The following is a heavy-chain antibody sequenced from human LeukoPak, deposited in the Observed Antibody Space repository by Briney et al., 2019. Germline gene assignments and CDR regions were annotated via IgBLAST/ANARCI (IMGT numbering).Heavy chain of an antibody. V-gene: IGHV1-2*02. CDR3: ARVYYYYDSSGILTLYFDY. Sequence: GASVKVSCKASGYTFTTYGINWVRQAPGQGLEWMGWVNPTSGGTNYAQKFQGRVTMTRDTSISTAYMELSRLRSDDTAVYYCARVYYYYDSSGILTLYFDYWGQGTLVTVSS. J-gene: IGHJ4*02. CDR1: GYTFTTYG. CDR2: VNPTSGGT. D-gene: IGHD3-22*01.